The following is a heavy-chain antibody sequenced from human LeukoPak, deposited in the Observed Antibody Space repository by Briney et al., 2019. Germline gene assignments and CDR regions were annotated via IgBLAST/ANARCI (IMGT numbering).Heavy chain of an antibody. Sequence: TGGSLRLSCAASGLTISSYAMSWVRQAPGKGLEWVSAISGSGGSTYYADSVKGRFTISRDNSKNTLYLQMNSLRAEDTAVYYCAKDLLWFGEKGSYWGQGTLVTVSS. CDR2: ISGSGGST. CDR3: AKDLLWFGEKGSY. V-gene: IGHV3-23*01. D-gene: IGHD3-10*01. CDR1: GLTISSYA. J-gene: IGHJ4*02.